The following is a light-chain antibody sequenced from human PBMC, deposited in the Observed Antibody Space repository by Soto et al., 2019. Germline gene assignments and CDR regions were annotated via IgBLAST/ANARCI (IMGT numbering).Light chain of an antibody. CDR3: ASYATSDTFV. J-gene: IGLJ1*01. Sequence: QSVLTQPASVSGSPGQSITISCTGTASDVGAYNYVSWYQHHPGKAPKLMVYEVRNRPSGVSNRFSGSKSVNTASLTISGLQPEDEADYYCASYATSDTFVFGTGTKV. CDR1: ASDVGAYNY. V-gene: IGLV2-14*01. CDR2: EVR.